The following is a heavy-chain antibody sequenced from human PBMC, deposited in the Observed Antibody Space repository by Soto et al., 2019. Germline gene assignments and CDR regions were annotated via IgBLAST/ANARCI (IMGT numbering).Heavy chain of an antibody. CDR1: RYTFTGYY. J-gene: IGHJ6*02. V-gene: IGHV1-2*04. CDR2: INPNSGGT. D-gene: IGHD1-26*01. Sequence: ASAKVACTASRYTFTGYYMHWVRQAPGQGLEWMGWINPNSGGTNYAQKFQGWVTMTRDTSISTAYMELSRLRSDDTAVYYCARDPSGSYYYGMDVWGQGTTVTVSS. CDR3: ARDPSGSYYYGMDV.